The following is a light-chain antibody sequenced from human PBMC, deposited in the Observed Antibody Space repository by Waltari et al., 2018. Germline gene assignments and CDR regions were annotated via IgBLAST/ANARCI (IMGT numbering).Light chain of an antibody. V-gene: IGKV4-1*01. CDR2: WAS. CDR3: QQYYSDPPT. J-gene: IGKJ2*01. CDR1: QSVLYSSNNKNY. Sequence: DIVMTQSPDSLAVSLGERATINCKSSQSVLYSSNNKNYLTWYQQKQGQTPKLLIYWASARESGVPDRFSGSGSGTDFTLTISSLQAEDVAVYYCQQYYSDPPTFGQGTKLEIK.